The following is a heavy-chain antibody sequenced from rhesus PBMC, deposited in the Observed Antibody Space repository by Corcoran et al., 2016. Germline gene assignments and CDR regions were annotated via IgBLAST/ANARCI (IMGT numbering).Heavy chain of an antibody. CDR3: AKAGTVTTWANDY. J-gene: IGHJ4*01. D-gene: IGHD4-23*01. CDR1: GFTFSSYG. CDR2: ISSGGGST. V-gene: IGHV3S25*01. Sequence: EVQLVESGGGLVQPGGSLRLSCAASGFTFSSYGMYWVRQAPGTGLEWISAISSGGGSTYYADSVKGRFTISRDNSKNTLSLQMNSLRAEDTAVYYCAKAGTVTTWANDYWGQGVLVTVSS.